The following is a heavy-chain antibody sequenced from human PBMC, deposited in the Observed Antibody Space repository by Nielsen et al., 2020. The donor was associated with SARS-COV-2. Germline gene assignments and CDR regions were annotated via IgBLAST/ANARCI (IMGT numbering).Heavy chain of an antibody. V-gene: IGHV3-23*01. CDR3: TRRVAGGTMDV. Sequence: GGSLRLSCAASGFTFSNFAMNWVRQAPGKGLEWVSTIGVSGGGTYYADSLKGRFTISRDNSKNTLYLQMSSLGADDTAIYYCTRRVAGGTMDVWGQGTTVTVSS. CDR1: GFTFSNFA. CDR2: IGVSGGGT. J-gene: IGHJ6*02. D-gene: IGHD6-19*01.